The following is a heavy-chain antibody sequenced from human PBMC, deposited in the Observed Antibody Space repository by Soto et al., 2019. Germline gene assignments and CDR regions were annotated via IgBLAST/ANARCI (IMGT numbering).Heavy chain of an antibody. J-gene: IGHJ6*02. CDR3: VGSTFGDLLSPPNYNGYYGLAL. V-gene: IGHV4-39*01. Sequence: QMQLQESGPGLMKPSDTLSLTCTVSGASVSSSRYFWSCIRQPPGKGLEWNGSVYDSGSTSHNHPPLKSRGSISVDMSKNQLSRTLTSVTGADRAVYYCVGSTFGDLLSPPNYNGYYGLALGGQGTTVTDSS. CDR2: VYDSGST. CDR1: GASVSSSRYF. D-gene: IGHD3-10*01.